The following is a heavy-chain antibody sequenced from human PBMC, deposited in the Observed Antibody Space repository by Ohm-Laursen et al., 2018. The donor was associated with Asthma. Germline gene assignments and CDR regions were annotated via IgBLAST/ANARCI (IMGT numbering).Heavy chain of an antibody. V-gene: IGHV1-8*02. CDR1: GYTFTSYY. D-gene: IGHD2-15*01. J-gene: IGHJ5*02. CDR3: ARWGGYCSDSTCYSGWFDP. CDR2: MNPNSGNT. Sequence: SVKVSCKASGYTFTSYYMHWVRQAPGQGLEWMGWMNPNSGNTGYAQKFQGRVTMTRNTSISTAYMELSSLRSEDTAVYFCARWGGYCSDSTCYSGWFDPWGQGTLVTVSS.